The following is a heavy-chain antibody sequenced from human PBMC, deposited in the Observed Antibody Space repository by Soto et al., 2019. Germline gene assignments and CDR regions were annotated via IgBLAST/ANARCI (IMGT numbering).Heavy chain of an antibody. CDR3: ARSPAGMKWSFDP. D-gene: IGHD2-2*01. V-gene: IGHV1-3*01. Sequence: AGVHVSHQASGYTFTSYARHLLGQAPGQRLEWMGWINAGNGNTTYSQKFQDRVTSTRQTSASTAYMELSSLRSGDTVVYYCARSPAGMKWSFDPWGQGNLVTLPS. J-gene: IGHJ5*02. CDR1: GYTFTSYA. CDR2: INAGNGNT.